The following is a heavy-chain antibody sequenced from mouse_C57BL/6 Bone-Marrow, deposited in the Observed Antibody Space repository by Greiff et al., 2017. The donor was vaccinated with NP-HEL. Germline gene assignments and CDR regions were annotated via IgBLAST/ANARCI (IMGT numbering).Heavy chain of an antibody. Sequence: QVQLQQPGAELVKPGASVKLSCKASGYTFTSYWMQWVKQRPGQGLEWIGEIDPSDSYTNYNQKFKGKATLTVDTSSSTAYMQLSSLTSEDSAVYYGARGGGAKAMDYWGQGTSVTVSS. CDR1: GYTFTSYW. CDR3: ARGGGAKAMDY. V-gene: IGHV1-50*01. CDR2: IDPSDSYT. J-gene: IGHJ4*01.